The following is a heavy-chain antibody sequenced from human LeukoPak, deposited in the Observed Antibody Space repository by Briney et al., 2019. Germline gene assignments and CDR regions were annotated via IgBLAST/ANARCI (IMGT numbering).Heavy chain of an antibody. Sequence: PGRSLRLSCAASGFTFSSHSMDWVRQAPGKGLEWVSYISSSSSYTNYADSVKGRFTISRDNAKNSLYLQMNSLRAEDTAVYYCASGPYGSGSYYNGGLWYWGQGTLVTVSS. J-gene: IGHJ4*02. V-gene: IGHV3-21*05. CDR1: GFTFSSHS. CDR2: ISSSSSYT. D-gene: IGHD3-10*01. CDR3: ASGPYGSGSYYNGGLWY.